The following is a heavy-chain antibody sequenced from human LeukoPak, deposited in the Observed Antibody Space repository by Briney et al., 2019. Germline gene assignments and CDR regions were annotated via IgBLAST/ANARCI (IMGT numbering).Heavy chain of an antibody. V-gene: IGHV3-21*04. D-gene: IGHD5-24*01. CDR2: ISSSSSYI. J-gene: IGHJ4*02. Sequence: GGSLRLSCAASGFTFSNWMTWVRQAPGKGLEWVSSISSSSSYIYYADSVKGRFTISRDNSKNTLYLQMNSLRAEDTAVYYCAKDDGWVQYANWGQGTLVTVSS. CDR3: AKDDGWVQYAN. CDR1: GFTFSNW.